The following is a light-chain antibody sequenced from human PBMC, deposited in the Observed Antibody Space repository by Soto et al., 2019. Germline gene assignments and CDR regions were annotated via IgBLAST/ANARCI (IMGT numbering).Light chain of an antibody. CDR3: QQYYSYPRT. V-gene: IGKV1-8*01. Sequence: AIRMTQSPSSLSASTGDRVTITCRASQGISSYLAWYQQKPGKAPKLLIYAASTLQGVVPSRFSGSGSGTDFTLTISCLQSEDFATYYCQQYYSYPRTFGQGTKVAIK. J-gene: IGKJ1*01. CDR2: AAS. CDR1: QGISSY.